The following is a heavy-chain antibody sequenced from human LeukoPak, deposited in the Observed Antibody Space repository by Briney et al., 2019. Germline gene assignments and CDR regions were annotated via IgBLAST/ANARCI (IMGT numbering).Heavy chain of an antibody. D-gene: IGHD1-26*01. V-gene: IGHV1-2*02. Sequence: ASVKVSCKASGYTFTGYYIHWVRQAPGQGLEWMGWINPNSGGTNYAQKFQGRVTVTRDTSISTAYMELSRLTSDDTAVYYCVVDATIDYWGQGTLVTVSS. CDR1: GYTFTGYY. CDR2: INPNSGGT. CDR3: VVDATIDY. J-gene: IGHJ4*02.